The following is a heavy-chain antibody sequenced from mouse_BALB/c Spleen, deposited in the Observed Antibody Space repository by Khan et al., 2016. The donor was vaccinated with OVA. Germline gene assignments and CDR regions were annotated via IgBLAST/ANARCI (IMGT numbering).Heavy chain of an antibody. V-gene: IGHV5-4*02. D-gene: IGHD1-1*02. J-gene: IGHJ3*01. CDR1: GFTFSDYY. Sequence: EVELVESGGGLVKPGGSLKLSCAASGFTFSDYYMYWIRQTPEKRLEWVATISDGGSYSYYPDSVKGRFTISRDDVKSNLYLQMSSLKSEATAMYYWARGFYGGPVTYWGQGTLVTVSA. CDR2: ISDGGSYS. CDR3: ARGFYGGPVTY.